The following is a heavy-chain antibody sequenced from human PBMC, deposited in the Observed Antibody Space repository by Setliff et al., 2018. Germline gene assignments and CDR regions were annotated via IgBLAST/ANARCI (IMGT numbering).Heavy chain of an antibody. D-gene: IGHD5-12*01. CDR3: ARGGGYGDV. CDR1: DVSISGYY. CDR2: ISGNANTR. J-gene: IGHJ6*04. V-gene: IGHV3-11*04. Sequence: LSLTCTVSDVSISGYYWSWVRQAPGKGLEWISYISGNANTRYYADSVKDRFTISRDNAKTSLFLQMNSLGAEDTAVYYCARGGGYGDVWGKGTTVTVSS.